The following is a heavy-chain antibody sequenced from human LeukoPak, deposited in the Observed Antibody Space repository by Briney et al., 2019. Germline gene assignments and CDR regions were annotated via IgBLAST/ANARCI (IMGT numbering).Heavy chain of an antibody. V-gene: IGHV3-11*04. Sequence: GSLRLSCAASGFTFSDYYMSWIRQAPGKGLEWVSYISSSGSTIYYADSVKGRFTISRDNAKNSLYLQMNSLRAEDTAVYYCARDRTATGLAAAAPGAFDYWGQGTLVTVSS. CDR2: ISSSGSTI. J-gene: IGHJ4*02. CDR1: GFTFSDYY. D-gene: IGHD6-13*01. CDR3: ARDRTATGLAAAAPGAFDY.